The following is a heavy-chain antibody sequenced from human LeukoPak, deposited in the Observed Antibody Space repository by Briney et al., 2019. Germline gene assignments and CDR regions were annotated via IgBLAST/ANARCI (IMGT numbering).Heavy chain of an antibody. CDR1: GGTFSSYA. CDR3: ARRERRDNWFDP. V-gene: IGHV1-69*06. J-gene: IGHJ5*02. D-gene: IGHD1-26*01. CDR2: IIPIFGTA. Sequence: SVKVSCKASGGTFSSYAISWVRQDPGQGLEWMGGIIPIFGTANYAQKFQGRVTITADKSTSTAYMELSNLRSEDTAVYYCARRERRDNWFDPWGQGTLVTVSS.